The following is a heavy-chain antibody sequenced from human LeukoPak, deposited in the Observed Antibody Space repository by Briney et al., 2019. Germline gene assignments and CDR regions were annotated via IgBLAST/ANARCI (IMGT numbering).Heavy chain of an antibody. Sequence: GSLRLSCTVSGGSISSYYWSLIRQPPGKGLEWIGYIYYSGSTNYNPSLKSRVTISVDTSKNQFSLKLSSVTAADTAVYYCAGGFNDFWSLDYWGQGTLVTVSS. J-gene: IGHJ4*02. CDR3: AGGFNDFWSLDY. D-gene: IGHD3-3*01. CDR1: GGSISSYY. V-gene: IGHV4-59*08. CDR2: IYYSGST.